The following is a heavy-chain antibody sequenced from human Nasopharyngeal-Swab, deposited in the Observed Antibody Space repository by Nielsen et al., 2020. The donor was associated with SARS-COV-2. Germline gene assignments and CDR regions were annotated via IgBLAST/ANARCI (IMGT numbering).Heavy chain of an antibody. D-gene: IGHD5-18*01. CDR3: ARRAVGGYHPNYYYGMDV. V-gene: IGHV4-59*08. CDR2: IYYGGST. J-gene: IGHJ6*02. Sequence: WIRQPPGKGLEWIGYIYYGGSTNYNPSLKSRVTISVDTSKNQFSLKLSSVTAADTAVYYWARRAVGGYHPNYYYGMDVWGQGTTVTVSS.